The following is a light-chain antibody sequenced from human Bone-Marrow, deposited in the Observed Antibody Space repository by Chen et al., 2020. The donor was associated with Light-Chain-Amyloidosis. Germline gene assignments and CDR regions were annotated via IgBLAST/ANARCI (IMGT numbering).Light chain of an antibody. CDR3: QQYGTSPLT. V-gene: IGKV3-20*01. J-gene: IGKJ4*01. CDR2: GSS. Sequence: EIVLTQAPGTLSLSPGEGANLSCRAIQTIRSNYLTWYAQTFGKAPRLLLYGSSIRATGIPDRFTGSGSRTDFTLTINRLEPEDFAMYYCQQYGTSPLTFGGGTKVEIK. CDR1: QTIRSNY.